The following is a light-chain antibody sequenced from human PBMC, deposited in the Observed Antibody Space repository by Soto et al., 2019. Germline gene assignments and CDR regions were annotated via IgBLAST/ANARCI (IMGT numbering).Light chain of an antibody. Sequence: EIVLTQSPGTLSLSPGERATLSCRASQSVTSSYLAWYQHKRGQAPRLLIYGAYSRATGIPDRFGGSGSGPDFTLTISRLEPEDFAVYYCQQYGSSPYTFGQGTKLESK. CDR2: GAY. J-gene: IGKJ2*01. CDR1: QSVTSSY. CDR3: QQYGSSPYT. V-gene: IGKV3-20*01.